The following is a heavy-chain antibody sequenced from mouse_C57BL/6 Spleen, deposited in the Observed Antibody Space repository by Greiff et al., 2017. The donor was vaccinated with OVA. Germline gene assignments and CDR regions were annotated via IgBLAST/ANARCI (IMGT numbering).Heavy chain of an antibody. CDR1: GYAFSSSW. Sequence: QVQLQQSGPELVKPGASVKISCKASGYAFSSSWMNWVKQRPGKGLEWIGRIYPGDGDTNYNGKFKGKATLTADKSSSTAYMQLSSLTSEDSAVYFCARHYSNYYYFDYWGQGTTLTVSS. D-gene: IGHD2-5*01. CDR2: IYPGDGDT. CDR3: ARHYSNYYYFDY. J-gene: IGHJ2*01. V-gene: IGHV1-82*01.